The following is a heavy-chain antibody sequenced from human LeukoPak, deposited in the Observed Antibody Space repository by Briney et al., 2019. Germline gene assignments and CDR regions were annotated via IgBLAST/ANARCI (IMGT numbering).Heavy chain of an antibody. V-gene: IGHV3-53*05. CDR3: AKEVAALGKYFFYGMDV. D-gene: IGHD6-13*01. J-gene: IGHJ6*02. CDR2: IYSGGST. CDR1: GFTVSSNY. Sequence: GGSLRLSCAASGFTVSSNYMSWVRQAPGKGLEWVSVIYSGGSTYYADSVKGRFTISRDNSKNTLSLQMNSLRVEDTAVYYCAKEVAALGKYFFYGMDVWGQGTTVTVSS.